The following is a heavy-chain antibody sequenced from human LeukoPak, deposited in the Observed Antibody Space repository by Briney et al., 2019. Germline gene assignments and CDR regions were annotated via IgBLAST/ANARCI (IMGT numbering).Heavy chain of an antibody. V-gene: IGHV3-7*01. CDR2: IKQDGSEK. Sequence: GGSLRLSCAASGFTFSSYWMSWVRQAPGKGLEWVANIKQDGSEKYYVDSVKGRFTISRDNAKNSLYLQMNSLRAEDTAVYYCARESEGMVRGVIGPKSGGFDYWGQGTLVTVSS. J-gene: IGHJ4*02. CDR3: ARESEGMVRGVIGPKSGGFDY. D-gene: IGHD3-10*01. CDR1: GFTFSSYW.